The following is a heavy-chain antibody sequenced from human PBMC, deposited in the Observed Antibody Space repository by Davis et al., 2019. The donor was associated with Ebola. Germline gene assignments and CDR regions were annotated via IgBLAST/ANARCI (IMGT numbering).Heavy chain of an antibody. CDR1: GGSISSYY. V-gene: IGHV4-59*08. CDR2: IYYSGST. Sequence: MPSETLSLTCTVSGGSISSYYWSWIRQPPGKGLEWIGYIYYSGSTNYNPSLKSRVTISVDTSKNQFSLKLSSVTAADTAVYYCARRCSSTSCYIYYYYGMDVWGQGTTVTVSS. CDR3: ARRCSSTSCYIYYYYGMDV. D-gene: IGHD2-2*02. J-gene: IGHJ6*02.